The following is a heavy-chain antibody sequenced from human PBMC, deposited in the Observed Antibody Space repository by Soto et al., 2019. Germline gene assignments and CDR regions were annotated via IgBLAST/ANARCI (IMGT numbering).Heavy chain of an antibody. D-gene: IGHD2-15*01. J-gene: IGHJ1*01. V-gene: IGHV1-46*01. Sequence: ASVKVSCKASGYLFTAYSMHWVRLAPGQGLEWMGVVNPSGGSTKYAQNFQGRVTMTRDTSTTTIYMELSSLRSDDTAIYYCAREENCSGGACYSEYFHRWGQGTLVTVS. CDR2: VNPSGGST. CDR3: AREENCSGGACYSEYFHR. CDR1: GYLFTAYS.